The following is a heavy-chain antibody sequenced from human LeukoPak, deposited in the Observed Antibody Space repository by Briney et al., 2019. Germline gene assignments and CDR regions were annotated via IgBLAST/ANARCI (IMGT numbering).Heavy chain of an antibody. CDR1: GFTFSSYA. Sequence: PGGSLRLSCAASGFTFSSYAMSWVRQAPGKGKEGVSAISGSGGSTYYADSVKGRFTISRDNSKNTLYLQMNSLRAEDTAVYYCAKELMPWGSYPFDYWGQGTLVTVSS. CDR3: AKELMPWGSYPFDY. V-gene: IGHV3-23*01. CDR2: ISGSGGST. J-gene: IGHJ4*02. D-gene: IGHD3-16*02.